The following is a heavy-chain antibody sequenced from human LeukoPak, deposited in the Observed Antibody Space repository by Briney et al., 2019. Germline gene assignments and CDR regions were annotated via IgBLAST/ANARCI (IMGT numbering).Heavy chain of an antibody. V-gene: IGHV3-9*01. CDR3: AKGRDKYQLLSKNWFDP. CDR1: GFTFDDYA. D-gene: IGHD2-2*01. J-gene: IGHJ5*02. Sequence: PGGSLRLSWAASGFTFDDYAMHWVRQAPGKGLEWVSGISWNSGSIGYADSVKGRFTISRDNAKNSLYLQMNSLRAEDTALYYCAKGRDKYQLLSKNWFDPWGQGTLVTVSS. CDR2: ISWNSGSI.